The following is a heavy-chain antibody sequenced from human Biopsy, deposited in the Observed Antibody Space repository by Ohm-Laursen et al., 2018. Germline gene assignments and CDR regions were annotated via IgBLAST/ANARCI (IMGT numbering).Heavy chain of an antibody. CDR3: ARGTSTAGTGYFDY. D-gene: IGHD6-13*01. Sequence: SLRLSCAASGFTFSNYWMNWVRQAPGKGLEWVAKIQRDGSEKYYVDSVTGRFTISRDNAKNSMYLQMNSLRAEDTALYYCARGTSTAGTGYFDYWGQGILVTVSS. CDR2: IQRDGSEK. CDR1: GFTFSNYW. J-gene: IGHJ4*01. V-gene: IGHV3-7*01.